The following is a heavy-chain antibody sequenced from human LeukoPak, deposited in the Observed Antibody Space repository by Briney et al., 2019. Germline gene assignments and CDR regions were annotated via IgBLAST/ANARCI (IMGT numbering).Heavy chain of an antibody. D-gene: IGHD1-1*01. V-gene: IGHV1-2*02. CDR3: ARASRHNYYYGMDV. CDR2: INLNSGGT. J-gene: IGHJ6*02. CDR1: GYTFTGYY. Sequence: ASVKVSCKASGYTFTGYYMHWVRQAPGQGLEWMGWINLNSGGTNYAQKLQGRVTMTRDTSISTAYMELSKLRSDDTAVYYCARASRHNYYYGMDVWGQRTTVTVSS.